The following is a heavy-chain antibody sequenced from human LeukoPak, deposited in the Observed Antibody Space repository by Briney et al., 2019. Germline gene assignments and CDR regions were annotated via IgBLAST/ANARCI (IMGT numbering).Heavy chain of an antibody. J-gene: IGHJ3*01. Sequence: GESLKISCKGSGYDFTNYWIGWVRQMPGKGLEWMGIIYPADSDTRYRPSFQGQVTISADTSISTAYLQWNSLKASDTAMYYCARPGWNDGGIWGQGTMVTVSS. CDR1: GYDFTNYW. D-gene: IGHD1-1*01. V-gene: IGHV5-51*01. CDR3: ARPGWNDGGI. CDR2: IYPADSDT.